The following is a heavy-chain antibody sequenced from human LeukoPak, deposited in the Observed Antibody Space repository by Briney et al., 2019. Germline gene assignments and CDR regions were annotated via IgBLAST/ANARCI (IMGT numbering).Heavy chain of an antibody. CDR1: GYTFTSHY. V-gene: IGHV1-46*01. Sequence: ASVKVSCKASGYTFTSHYMHWVRQAPGQGLEWMGIINPSGGSTSYAQKFQGRVTMTRDTSTSTVYMELSSLRSEDTAVYYCARLLQSLPESGSWLSNFDYWGQGTLVTVSS. D-gene: IGHD6-13*01. J-gene: IGHJ4*02. CDR3: ARLLQSLPESGSWLSNFDY. CDR2: INPSGGST.